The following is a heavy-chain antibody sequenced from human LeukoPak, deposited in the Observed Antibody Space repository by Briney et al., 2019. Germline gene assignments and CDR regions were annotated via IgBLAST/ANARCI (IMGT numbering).Heavy chain of an antibody. Sequence: GGSLRLSCAASGFTFDDYAMHWVRQAPGKGLEWVSLISGDGGSTYYADSVKGRFTIPRDNSKNSLYLQMNSLRTEDTALYYSAKEGSLNSGSYHPTNGIDYWGQGTLVTVSS. V-gene: IGHV3-43*02. CDR2: ISGDGGST. J-gene: IGHJ4*02. D-gene: IGHD1-26*01. CDR3: AKEGSLNSGSYHPTNGIDY. CDR1: GFTFDDYA.